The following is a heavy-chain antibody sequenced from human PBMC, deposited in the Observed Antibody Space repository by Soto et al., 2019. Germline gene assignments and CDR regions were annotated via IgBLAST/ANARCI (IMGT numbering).Heavy chain of an antibody. V-gene: IGHV2-5*01. J-gene: IGHJ5*02. CDR2: IYWNDDQ. Sequence: SGPTLVNPTQTLTLTCTFSGFSLSTSGVGVGWIRQPPGKALEWLALIYWNDDQRHSPSLKSRLTITKDTSKNQVVLTMTNMDPVDTATYYCALVGLGYCSSTSRLGWFDPWGQGTLVTVST. CDR3: ALVGLGYCSSTSRLGWFDP. CDR1: GFSLSTSGVG. D-gene: IGHD2-2*01.